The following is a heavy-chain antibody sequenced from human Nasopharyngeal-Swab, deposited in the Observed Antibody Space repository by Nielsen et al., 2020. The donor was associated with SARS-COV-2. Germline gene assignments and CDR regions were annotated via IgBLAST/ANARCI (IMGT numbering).Heavy chain of an antibody. D-gene: IGHD3-9*01. CDR3: AKGSFGPHDAFDI. CDR2: ISGSGGST. J-gene: IGHJ3*02. CDR1: GFTFSSYA. Sequence: GESLKISCAASGFTFSSYAMSWVRQAPGTGLEWVSAISGSGGSTYYADSVKGRFTISRDNSKNTLYLQMNSLRAEDTAVYYCAKGSFGPHDAFDIWGQGTMVTVSS. V-gene: IGHV3-23*01.